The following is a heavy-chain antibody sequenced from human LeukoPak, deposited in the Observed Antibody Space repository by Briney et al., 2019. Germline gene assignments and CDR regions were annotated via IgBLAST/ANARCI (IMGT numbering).Heavy chain of an antibody. CDR2: MNPNSGNR. V-gene: IGHV1-8*01. D-gene: IGHD2-15*01. CDR3: TRGGGHCSGGSCPYYFDY. J-gene: IGHJ4*02. Sequence: ASVKVSCKASGYTFTSYDINWVRQATGQGLEWMGWMNPNSGNRGYAQKFQGRVTMTKNTSISTAYMELSSLRSEDTAVYFCTRGGGHCSGGSCPYYFDYWGQGTLVTVSS. CDR1: GYTFTSYD.